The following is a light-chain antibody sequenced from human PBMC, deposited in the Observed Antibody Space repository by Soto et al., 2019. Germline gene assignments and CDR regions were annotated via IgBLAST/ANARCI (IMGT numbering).Light chain of an antibody. Sequence: EIVLTQSPGTLSLSPGERATLSCRASQSFNSIYLAWYQQKPDQAPRLLIYGASSRATGIPDRFSGSGSGTDFTLTIRRLEPEDFAVYYCHQYDSWTFGQGTKVDIK. V-gene: IGKV3-20*01. J-gene: IGKJ1*01. CDR3: HQYDSWT. CDR2: GAS. CDR1: QSFNSIY.